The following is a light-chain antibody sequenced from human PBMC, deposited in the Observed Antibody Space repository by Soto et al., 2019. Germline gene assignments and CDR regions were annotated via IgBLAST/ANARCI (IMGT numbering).Light chain of an antibody. V-gene: IGKV3-20*01. CDR1: QSVSSSY. J-gene: IGKJ1*01. CDR2: GAS. Sequence: EIELTQFTGTLSLSPGERATLSCRASQSVSSSYLAWYQQKPGQAPRLLIYGASNRATGIPDRFSGSGSGTDFTLTISRLEPEDFAVYYCQQYGSSGTFGQGTKVDIK. CDR3: QQYGSSGT.